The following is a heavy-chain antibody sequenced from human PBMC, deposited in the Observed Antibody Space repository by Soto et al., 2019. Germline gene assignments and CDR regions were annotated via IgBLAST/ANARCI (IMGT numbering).Heavy chain of an antibody. CDR1: GFTFSDSA. V-gene: IGHV3-73*01. Sequence: HPGGSLRLSCAASGFTFSDSAMHWVRQASGKGLEWVGRIRSKPNTDATAYAASVKGRFTISRDDSKNTAYLQMNSLKTEDTAVYYCTRHVDCSGGSCYSGYYYYMDVWGKGTTVTVSS. CDR3: TRHVDCSGGSCYSGYYYYMDV. J-gene: IGHJ6*03. CDR2: IRSKPNTDAT. D-gene: IGHD2-15*01.